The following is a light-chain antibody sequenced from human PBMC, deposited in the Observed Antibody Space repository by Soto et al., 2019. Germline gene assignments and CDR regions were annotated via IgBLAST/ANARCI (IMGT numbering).Light chain of an antibody. J-gene: IGKJ4*02. Sequence: DIQMTQSPSTLSASVGDSVTITCRASQSISSWLAWYQQKPGKAPKLLIYKASSLESGVPSRFSGSGSGTEFTLTISSLQAEDVAVYYCQHHYSTPPAFGGGTKVEIK. CDR3: QHHYSTPPA. CDR1: QSISSW. V-gene: IGKV1-5*03. CDR2: KAS.